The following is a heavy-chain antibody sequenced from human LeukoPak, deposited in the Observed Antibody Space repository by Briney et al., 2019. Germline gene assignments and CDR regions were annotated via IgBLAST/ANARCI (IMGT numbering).Heavy chain of an antibody. D-gene: IGHD2-2*01. CDR3: ARGYRRSTTLPYFFDY. J-gene: IGHJ4*02. Sequence: SETLSLTCAVYGGSFSGYYWSWIRQPPGKGLERIGEINHSGSTNYNPSLKSRVTISVDTSKNQFSLKLSSVTAADTAVYYCARGYRRSTTLPYFFDYWGQGTLVTVSS. CDR1: GGSFSGYY. V-gene: IGHV4-34*01. CDR2: INHSGST.